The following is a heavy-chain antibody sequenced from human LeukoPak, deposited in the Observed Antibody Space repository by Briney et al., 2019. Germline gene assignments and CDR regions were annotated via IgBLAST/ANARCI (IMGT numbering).Heavy chain of an antibody. V-gene: IGHV4-39*02. CDR3: ARVAVTVVTFDY. Sequence: SETLSLTCSVSGGSISSSDNFWAWIRQPPGKGLEWIATISYSGSTQYNPSLRSRVTISVDTSKNLLSLKLNSVTATDTAVYYCARVAVTVVTFDYWAREPWSPSPQ. J-gene: IGHJ4*02. CDR1: GGSISSSDNF. CDR2: ISYSGST. D-gene: IGHD4-23*01.